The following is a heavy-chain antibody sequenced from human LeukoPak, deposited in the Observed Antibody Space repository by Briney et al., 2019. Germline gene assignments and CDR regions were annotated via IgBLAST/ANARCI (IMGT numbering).Heavy chain of an antibody. CDR1: GGSISSSNW. CDR3: AREPQGDAFDI. CDR2: IYHSGST. Sequence: SETLSLTCAVSGGSISSSNWWSWVRQPPGKGLEGIGEIYHSGSTNYNPSLKSRATISVDKSKNQFSLKPSSVTAADTAVHYCAREPQGDAFDIWGQGTMVTVSS. V-gene: IGHV4-4*02. J-gene: IGHJ3*02.